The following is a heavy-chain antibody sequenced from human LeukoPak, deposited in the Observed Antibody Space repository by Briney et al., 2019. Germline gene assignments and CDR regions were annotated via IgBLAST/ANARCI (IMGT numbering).Heavy chain of an antibody. J-gene: IGHJ4*02. CDR2: ISSSGSTI. D-gene: IGHD3-22*01. V-gene: IGHV3-48*03. CDR3: ARYYYDSSGYYYIDY. Sequence: QPGGSLRLSCAASGFTFSSYEMNWVRQAPGKGLEWVSYISSSGSTIYYADSVKGRFTISRDNAKNSLYLQMNSLRAEDTAVYYCARYYYDSSGYYYIDYWGQGTLVTVSS. CDR1: GFTFSSYE.